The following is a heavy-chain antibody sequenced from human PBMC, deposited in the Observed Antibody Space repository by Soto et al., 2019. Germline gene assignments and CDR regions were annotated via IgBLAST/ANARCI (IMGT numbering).Heavy chain of an antibody. CDR3: VKGGWLDY. J-gene: IGHJ4*02. V-gene: IGHV3-23*01. D-gene: IGHD3-10*01. CDR2: ISETGDSL. CDR1: QFTFSSFA. Sequence: DVKLLESGGGLVQPGGSLRLSCAASQFTFSSFAMTWVRQAPGKGLEWVSFISETGDSLSYAESVKGRFTISRDNSKNTLYLQMSSLRPEDTAVYYCVKGGWLDYWGQGTLVTVPS.